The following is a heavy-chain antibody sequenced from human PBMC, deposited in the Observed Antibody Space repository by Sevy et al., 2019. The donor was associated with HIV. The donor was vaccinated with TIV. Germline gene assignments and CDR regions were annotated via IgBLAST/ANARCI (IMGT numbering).Heavy chain of an antibody. CDR3: AGDSMPLVQGVIIPPYFYGMDV. D-gene: IGHD3-10*01. CDR2: MSAYNGNT. Sequence: ASVKVSCKASSYTFINYGMTWLRQAPGQGLEWMGWMSAYNGNTNYAQKFQGRVTMTTYTSSTTAYMEMGSLISDDTAVDYWAGDSMPLVQGVIIPPYFYGMDVWGQGTTVTVSS. J-gene: IGHJ6*02. CDR1: SYTFINYG. V-gene: IGHV1-18*01.